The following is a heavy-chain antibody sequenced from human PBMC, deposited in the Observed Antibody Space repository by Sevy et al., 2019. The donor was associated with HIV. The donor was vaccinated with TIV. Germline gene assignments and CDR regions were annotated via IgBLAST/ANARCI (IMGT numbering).Heavy chain of an antibody. CDR2: IYYSGST. Sequence: SETLSLTCTVSGGSISSYYWSWIRQPPGKGLEWIGYIYYSGSTNYNHSLKSRVTISVDTSKNQFSLKLSSVTAADTAVYYCARARITGTNDAFDIWGQGTMVTVSS. V-gene: IGHV4-59*01. CDR1: GGSISSYY. CDR3: ARARITGTNDAFDI. J-gene: IGHJ3*02. D-gene: IGHD1-20*01.